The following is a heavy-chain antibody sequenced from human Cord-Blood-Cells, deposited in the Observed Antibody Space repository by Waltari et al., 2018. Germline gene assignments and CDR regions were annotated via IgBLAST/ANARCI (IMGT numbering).Heavy chain of an antibody. V-gene: IGHV4-34*01. Sequence: QVQLQQWGAGLLKPSETLSLTCAVYGGSFSGYYWSWIRQPPGKGLEWIGEINPSGSTNYTPSLKSRVTISVDTSKTQFSLKLSSVTAADTAVYYCARGWTGTYAFDIWGQGTMVTDSS. CDR2: INPSGST. D-gene: IGHD1-7*01. CDR3: ARGWTGTYAFDI. CDR1: GGSFSGYY. J-gene: IGHJ3*02.